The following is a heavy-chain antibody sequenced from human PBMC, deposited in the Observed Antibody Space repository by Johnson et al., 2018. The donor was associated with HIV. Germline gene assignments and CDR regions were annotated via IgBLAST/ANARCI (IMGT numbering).Heavy chain of an antibody. J-gene: IGHJ3*02. CDR2: ISYDGSNK. Sequence: QMMLVESGGGVVQPGRSLRLSCAASGFTFSSYAMHWVRQAPGKGLEWVAVISYDGSNKYYADSVKGRFTISRDTAENSLYLQMNSLRVEDTAVYYCAREKRSDYDYDAFDIWGQGKMVTVSS. D-gene: IGHD5-12*01. CDR3: AREKRSDYDYDAFDI. CDR1: GFTFSSYA. V-gene: IGHV3-30-3*01.